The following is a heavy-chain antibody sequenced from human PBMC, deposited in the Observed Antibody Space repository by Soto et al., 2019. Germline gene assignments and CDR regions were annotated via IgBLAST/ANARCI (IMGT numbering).Heavy chain of an antibody. Sequence: ASVKVSCKASGYTFTDYFMHWVRQAPGQGLEWMGWINPNTGDTNSAQTFQDRVTMTRDTSTNTAYMEVSRLTFDDTDVYYCARDMQGWGGYWGQGTLVTVYS. CDR1: GYTFTDYF. V-gene: IGHV1-2*02. J-gene: IGHJ4*02. CDR3: ARDMQGWGGY. D-gene: IGHD3-16*01. CDR2: INPNTGDT.